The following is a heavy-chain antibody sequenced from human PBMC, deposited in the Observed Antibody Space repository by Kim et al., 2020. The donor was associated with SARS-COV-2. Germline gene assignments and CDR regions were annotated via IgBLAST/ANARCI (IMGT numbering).Heavy chain of an antibody. CDR2: IYYSGST. V-gene: IGHV4-59*13. CDR3: ARDSGMVRGTYYYGMDV. CDR1: GGSISSYY. Sequence: SETLSLTCTVSGGSISSYYWSWIRQPPGKGLEWIGYIYYSGSTTYNPSLKSRVTISVDTSKNQFSLKLSSVTAADTAVYYCARDSGMVRGTYYYGMDVWGQGTTVTVSS. J-gene: IGHJ6*02. D-gene: IGHD3-10*01.